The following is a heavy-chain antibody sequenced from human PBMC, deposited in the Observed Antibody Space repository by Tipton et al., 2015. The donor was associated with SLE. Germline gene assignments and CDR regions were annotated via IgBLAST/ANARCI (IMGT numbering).Heavy chain of an antibody. D-gene: IGHD6-19*01. Sequence: QVQLVQSGAEVKKPGASVKVSCKASGYTFSTFGINWMRQAPGQGLEWMGWISGYNGDTYYAQRMQGRVTMTTDTSTSTAYMELRSLRSDDTAVYYCARVRVEVAGIVGYYYYYGMDVWGQGTTVTVSS. CDR2: ISGYNGDT. CDR3: ARVRVEVAGIVGYYYYYGMDV. J-gene: IGHJ6*02. CDR1: GYTFSTFG. V-gene: IGHV1-18*01.